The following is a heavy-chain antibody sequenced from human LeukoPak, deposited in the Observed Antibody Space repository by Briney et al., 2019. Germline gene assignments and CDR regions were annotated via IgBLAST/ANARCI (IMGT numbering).Heavy chain of an antibody. CDR1: TLTPANQS. CDR2: ISWNSGSI. Sequence: GGSLRLSCAPDTLTPANQSIPWDRQAPGKGLEWVSGISWNSGSIHYADSVKGRFTISRDNAKNSLYLEMRSLRPEDTAVYYCARRVRRGIWYLANWRQGTLVTVSS. D-gene: IGHD1-26*01. CDR3: ARRVRRGIWYLAN. V-gene: IGHV3-9*02. J-gene: IGHJ4*02.